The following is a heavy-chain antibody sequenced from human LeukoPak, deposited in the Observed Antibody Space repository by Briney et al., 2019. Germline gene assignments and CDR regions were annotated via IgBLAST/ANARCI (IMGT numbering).Heavy chain of an antibody. J-gene: IGHJ4*02. Sequence: PGGSLRLSCAASGFTFSSYWMNWARQAPGKGLEWVSSISSSSSYIYYADSVKGRFTISRDNAKNSLYLQMNSLRAEDTAVYYCAREARIVGATSPFDYWGQGTLVTVSS. D-gene: IGHD1-26*01. CDR3: AREARIVGATSPFDY. CDR1: GFTFSSYW. CDR2: ISSSSSYI. V-gene: IGHV3-21*01.